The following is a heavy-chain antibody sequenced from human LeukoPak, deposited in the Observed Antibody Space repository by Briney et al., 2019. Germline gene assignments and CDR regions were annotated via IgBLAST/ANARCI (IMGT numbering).Heavy chain of an antibody. CDR1: GGSFSGYY. D-gene: IGHD3-16*02. CDR2: INHSGST. CDR3: ARRASYDYVWGSYRSYYFDY. J-gene: IGHJ4*02. Sequence: SETLSLTCAVYGGSFSGYYWSWIRQPPGKGLEWIGEINHSGSTNYNPSLKSRVTISVDTSKNQFSLKLSSVTAADTAVYYCARRASYDYVWGSYRSYYFDYWGQGTLVTVSS. V-gene: IGHV4-34*01.